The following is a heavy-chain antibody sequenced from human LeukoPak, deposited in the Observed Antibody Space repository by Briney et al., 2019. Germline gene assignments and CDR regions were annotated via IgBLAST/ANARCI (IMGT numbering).Heavy chain of an antibody. J-gene: IGHJ5*02. CDR2: INHSGST. Sequence: SETLSLTCAVYGGSFSGYYWSWIRQPPGKGLEWIGEINHSGSTNYNPSLKSRVTISVDTSKNQFSLKLSSVTAADTAAYYCARQGTYGSGSYYNDWFDPWGQGTLVTVSS. CDR3: ARQGTYGSGSYYNDWFDP. CDR1: GGSFSGYY. V-gene: IGHV4-34*01. D-gene: IGHD3-10*01.